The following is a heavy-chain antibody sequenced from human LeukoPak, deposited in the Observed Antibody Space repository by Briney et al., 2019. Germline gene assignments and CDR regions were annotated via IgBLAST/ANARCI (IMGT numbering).Heavy chain of an antibody. V-gene: IGHV3-33*06. CDR3: AKGTTYYYDSSGE. D-gene: IGHD3-22*01. CDR2: IWYDGSNK. J-gene: IGHJ4*02. Sequence: PGRSQRLSCAASGFTFSSYGMHWVRQAPGKGLEWVAVIWYDGSNKYYADSVKGRFTISRDNSKNTLYLQMNSLRAEDTAVYYCAKGTTYYYDSSGEWGQGTLVTVSS. CDR1: GFTFSSYG.